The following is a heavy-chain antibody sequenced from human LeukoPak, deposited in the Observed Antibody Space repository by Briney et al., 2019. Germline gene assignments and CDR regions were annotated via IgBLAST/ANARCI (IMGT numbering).Heavy chain of an antibody. V-gene: IGHV3-23*01. D-gene: IGHD3-10*01. CDR1: GVTFSSYA. Sequence: GGSLRLSCAPSGVTFSSYAMSWLRQAPGKGLEWVSAISENGGTTYYADSVKGRSTISRDNSKNTLSLQLNSLRAEDTAVYYCAKSAGLLWFSERPSLDYWGQGTLVTVSS. CDR2: ISENGGTT. J-gene: IGHJ4*02. CDR3: AKSAGLLWFSERPSLDY.